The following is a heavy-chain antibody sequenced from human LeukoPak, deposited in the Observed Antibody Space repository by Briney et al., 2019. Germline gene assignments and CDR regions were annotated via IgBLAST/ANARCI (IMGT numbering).Heavy chain of an antibody. D-gene: IGHD3-3*01. CDR3: ARESRSGWSGTPPYYYYYMDV. CDR2: IFYSGRT. J-gene: IGHJ6*03. CDR1: GGSISSSTYY. Sequence: SETLSLTCTVSGGSISSSTYYWGWIRQPPGKGLEWIGSIFYSGRTYYNPSLKSRVTMSVDTSKNQFSLKLSSVTAADTAVYYCARESRSGWSGTPPYYYYYMDVWGKGTTVTVSS. V-gene: IGHV4-39*07.